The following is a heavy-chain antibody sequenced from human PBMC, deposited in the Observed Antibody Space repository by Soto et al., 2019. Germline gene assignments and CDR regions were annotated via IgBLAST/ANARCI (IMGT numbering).Heavy chain of an antibody. D-gene: IGHD3-22*01. J-gene: IGHJ6*03. CDR3: ARADRAQGLLIDYYYYMDV. CDR1: GGSISKGGYY. CDR2: IYYSGST. V-gene: IGHV4-31*03. Sequence: PSETLSLTCTVSGGSISKGGYYWSCIRQHPGKGLEWIGYIYYSGSTYYNPSLKSRVTISVDTSKNQFSLKLSSVTAADTAVYYCARADRAQGLLIDYYYYMDVWGKGTTVTVSS.